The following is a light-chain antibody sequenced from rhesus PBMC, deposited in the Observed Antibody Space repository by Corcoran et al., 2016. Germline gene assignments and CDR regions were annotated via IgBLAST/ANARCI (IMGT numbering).Light chain of an antibody. Sequence: EIVLTQSPATLSLSPGERATLSCRASQTVSNNLAWYHQQPGQPPKLLIFGPSTRAAGVAERVRGSGSETDFTLTITSLEPEDVGVYVCQHAYSWPLTFGGGTKVELK. CDR1: QTVSNN. CDR2: GPS. CDR3: QHAYSWPLT. J-gene: IGKJ4*01. V-gene: IGKV3-35*01.